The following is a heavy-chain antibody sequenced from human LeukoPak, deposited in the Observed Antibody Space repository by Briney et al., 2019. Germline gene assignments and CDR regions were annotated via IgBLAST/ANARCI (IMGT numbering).Heavy chain of an antibody. V-gene: IGHV3-21*01. CDR1: GFTFSSYS. CDR3: ARDSMITGDGGDAFDI. D-gene: IGHD7-27*01. CDR2: ISSSSSYI. J-gene: IGHJ3*02. Sequence: GGSLRLSYAASGFTFSSYSMNWVRQAPGKGLEWVSSISSSSSYIYYADSVKGRFTISRDNAKNSLYLQMNSLRAEDTAVYYCARDSMITGDGGDAFDIWGQGTVVTVSS.